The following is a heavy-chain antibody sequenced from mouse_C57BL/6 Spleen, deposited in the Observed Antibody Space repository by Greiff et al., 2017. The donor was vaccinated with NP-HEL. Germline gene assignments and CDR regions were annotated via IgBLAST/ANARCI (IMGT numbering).Heavy chain of an antibody. CDR1: GFTFSDYG. V-gene: IGHV5-17*01. Sequence: EVHLVESGGGLVKPGGSLKLSCAASGFTFSDYGMHWVRQAPEKGLEWVAYISSGSSTIYYADTVKGRFTISRDNAKNTLFLQMTSLRSEDTAMYYCASAYYSNPYAMDYWGEGTSVTVSS. J-gene: IGHJ4*01. CDR2: ISSGSSTI. CDR3: ASAYYSNPYAMDY. D-gene: IGHD2-5*01.